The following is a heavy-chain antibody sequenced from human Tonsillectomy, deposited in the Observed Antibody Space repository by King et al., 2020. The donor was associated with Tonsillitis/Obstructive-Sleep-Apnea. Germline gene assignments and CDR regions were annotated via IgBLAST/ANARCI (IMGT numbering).Heavy chain of an antibody. CDR1: GFSLSTSGMC. D-gene: IGHD6-13*01. CDR2: IDWDDDK. J-gene: IGHJ6*03. CDR3: ARISPDAAAACNYYYMDV. Sequence: VTLKESGPALVKPTQTLTLTCTFSGFSLSTSGMCVRWIRQPPGKALEWLARIDWDDDKYYSTFLKTRLTISKDPSKNQVVLTMTNMDPEDTATYYCARISPDAAAACNYYYMDVWGKGTTVTVSS. V-gene: IGHV2-70*11.